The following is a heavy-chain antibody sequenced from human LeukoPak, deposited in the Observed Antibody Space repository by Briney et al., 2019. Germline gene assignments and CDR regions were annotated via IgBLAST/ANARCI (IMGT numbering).Heavy chain of an antibody. Sequence: ASVKVSCKASGGTFSSYAISWVRQAPGQGLEWMGRIIPILGIANYAQKFQGRVTITADKSTSTAYMELSSLRSEDTAVYYCAREGPIVEMATITGPFDYWGQGTLVTVSS. CDR1: GGTFSSYA. CDR2: IIPILGIA. J-gene: IGHJ4*02. V-gene: IGHV1-69*04. D-gene: IGHD5-24*01. CDR3: AREGPIVEMATITGPFDY.